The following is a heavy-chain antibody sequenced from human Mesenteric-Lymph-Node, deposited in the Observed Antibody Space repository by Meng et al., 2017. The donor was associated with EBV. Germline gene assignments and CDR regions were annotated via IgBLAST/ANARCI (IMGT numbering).Heavy chain of an antibody. CDR1: GCSISSCSYY. Sequence: QLELQGSGPGLVKPSETLSLTCTGSGCSISSCSYYWGWIRQPPGQGLEWIVSFYYSGSTYYHPSLKSRVTISEHTSKNQFSLKLSSVTAADTAVYYCARVLLRGVILLWGQGTLVTVSS. CDR3: ARVLLRGVILL. D-gene: IGHD3-10*01. CDR2: FYYSGST. V-gene: IGHV4-39*07. J-gene: IGHJ4*02.